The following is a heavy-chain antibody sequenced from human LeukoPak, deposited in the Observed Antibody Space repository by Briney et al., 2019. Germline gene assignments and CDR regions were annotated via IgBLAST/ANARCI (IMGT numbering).Heavy chain of an antibody. CDR2: IKQDGSEK. D-gene: IGHD6-19*01. J-gene: IGHJ4*02. Sequence: GGSLRLSCATSGFIFSNYWMSWVRQAPGKGLEWVANIKQDGSEKYYVDSVKGRFTISRDNAKNSLYLQMNSLRAEDTAVYYCARDSSGWLIDYWGQGTLVTVSS. V-gene: IGHV3-7*01. CDR1: GFIFSNYW. CDR3: ARDSSGWLIDY.